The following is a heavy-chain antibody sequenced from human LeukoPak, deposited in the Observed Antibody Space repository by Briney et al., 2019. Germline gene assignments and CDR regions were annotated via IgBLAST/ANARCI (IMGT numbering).Heavy chain of an antibody. Sequence: GGSLRLSCAASGFTFSSYAMSWVRQAPGKGLEWVSAISGSGGSTYYADSLKGRCTTSRDNSKNTLYLQMNSLRAEATAVYYCAKDHMVLSYDFWSGYYSEYFDYWGQGTLVTVSS. J-gene: IGHJ4*02. D-gene: IGHD3-3*01. CDR3: AKDHMVLSYDFWSGYYSEYFDY. CDR1: GFTFSSYA. CDR2: ISGSGGST. V-gene: IGHV3-23*01.